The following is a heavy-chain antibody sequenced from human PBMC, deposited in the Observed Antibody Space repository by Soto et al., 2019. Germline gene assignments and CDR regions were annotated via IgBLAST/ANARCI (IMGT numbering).Heavy chain of an antibody. J-gene: IGHJ4*02. D-gene: IGHD5-18*01. CDR1: GGSVSSGSYY. CDR3: AREERGYSYGLGDSW. Sequence: QVQLQESGPGLAKPSETLSLTRTVSGGSVSSGSYYWSWIRQAPGKGLEWLGYIYDSGTTNYNPSLKSRVTISVDTSNNQFSLRLRSVTAADTAVYYCAREERGYSYGLGDSWWGQGTLVTVSS. V-gene: IGHV4-61*01. CDR2: IYDSGTT.